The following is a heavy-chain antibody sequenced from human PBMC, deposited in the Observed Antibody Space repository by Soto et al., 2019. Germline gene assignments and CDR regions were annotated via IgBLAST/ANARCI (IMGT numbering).Heavy chain of an antibody. CDR3: ARGGDYYGSGRPIDY. Sequence: QVQLVQSGAEVKKPGASVKVSCKASGYTFTSYGISWVRQAPGQGLEWMGWIIPIFGTANYAQKFQGRVTITADESTSTAYMELSSLRSEDTAVYYCARGGDYYGSGRPIDYWGQGTLVTVSS. CDR2: IIPIFGTA. J-gene: IGHJ4*02. D-gene: IGHD3-10*01. V-gene: IGHV1-69*13. CDR1: GYTFTSYG.